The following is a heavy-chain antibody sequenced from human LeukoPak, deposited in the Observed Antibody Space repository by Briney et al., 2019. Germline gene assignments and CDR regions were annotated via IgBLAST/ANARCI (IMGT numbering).Heavy chain of an antibody. CDR2: ISYDGSNK. J-gene: IGHJ4*02. V-gene: IGHV3-30-3*01. D-gene: IGHD3-10*01. Sequence: PGRSLRLSCAASGFTFSSYAMHWVRQAPGKGLEWVAVISYDGSNKYYADSVEGRFTISRDNSKNTLYLQMNSLRAEDTAVYYCARLHPQRITMVRGVNFDYWGQGTLVTVSS. CDR1: GFTFSSYA. CDR3: ARLHPQRITMVRGVNFDY.